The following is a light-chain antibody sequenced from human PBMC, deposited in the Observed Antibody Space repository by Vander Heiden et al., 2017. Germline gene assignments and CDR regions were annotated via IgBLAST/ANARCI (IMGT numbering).Light chain of an antibody. V-gene: IGLV1-44*01. CDR1: SSNIGSNT. J-gene: IGLJ3*02. CDR3: AAWDDSLNGWV. Sequence: QSVLTQPPSASGTPGQMVTISCSGSSSNIGSNTVNWYQQLPGTAPKLLIYSNKQRPSGVPDRFSGSKSGTSASLAISGLQSEDEADYYCAAWDDSLNGWVFGGGTKLTVL. CDR2: SNK.